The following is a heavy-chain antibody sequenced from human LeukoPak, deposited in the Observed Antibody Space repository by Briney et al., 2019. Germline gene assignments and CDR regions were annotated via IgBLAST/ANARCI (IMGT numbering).Heavy chain of an antibody. V-gene: IGHV4-59*08. CDR1: GGSISSDY. CDR2: IYYSGST. D-gene: IGHD6-13*01. CDR3: ARLGSSWDEFDY. Sequence: SETLSLTYTVSGGSISSDYWSWIRQPPGKGLEWIRYIYYSGSTNYNPSLKSRVTISVATSKNQFSLKLSSVTAADTAVYYCARLGSSWDEFDYWGQGTLVTVSS. J-gene: IGHJ4*02.